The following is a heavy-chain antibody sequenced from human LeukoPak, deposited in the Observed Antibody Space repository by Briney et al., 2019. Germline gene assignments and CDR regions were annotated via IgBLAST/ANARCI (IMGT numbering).Heavy chain of an antibody. Sequence: GGSLRLSCAASGFTFSSYAMSWVRQAPGKGLEWVSAISGNGGSTYYADSVKGRFTISRDNSKNTLYLQMNSLRAEDTAVYYCAKDERTSVYYGSGSYPAYWGQGTLVTVSS. CDR3: AKDERTSVYYGSGSYPAY. CDR2: ISGNGGST. D-gene: IGHD3-10*01. CDR1: GFTFSSYA. V-gene: IGHV3-23*01. J-gene: IGHJ4*02.